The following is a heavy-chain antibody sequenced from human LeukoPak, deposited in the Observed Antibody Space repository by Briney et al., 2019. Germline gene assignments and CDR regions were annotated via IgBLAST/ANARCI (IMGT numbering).Heavy chain of an antibody. CDR1: GFTFSSYE. J-gene: IGHJ6*04. Sequence: PGGSLRLSCAASGFTFSSYEMNWVRQAPGKGLEWVSYISSSGSTIYYADSVKGRFTISRDNAKNSLYLQMDSLRAEDTAVYYCAELGITMIGGVWGKGSTVTISS. CDR2: ISSSGSTI. CDR3: AELGITMIGGV. D-gene: IGHD3-10*02. V-gene: IGHV3-48*03.